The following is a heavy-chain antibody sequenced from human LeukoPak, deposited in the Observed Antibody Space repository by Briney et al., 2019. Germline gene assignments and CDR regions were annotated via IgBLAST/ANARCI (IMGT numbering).Heavy chain of an antibody. CDR3: ARGQLLWFFDP. CDR2: IYYSGIT. D-gene: IGHD3-10*01. V-gene: IGHV4-59*01. Sequence: SETLSLTCTASGGSISSYYWSWIRQPPGKGLEWIGYIYYSGITNCNPSLKSRVTISVDTSKNQFSLKLSSVTAADTAVYYCARGQLLWFFDPWGQGTLVTVSS. CDR1: GGSISSYY. J-gene: IGHJ5*02.